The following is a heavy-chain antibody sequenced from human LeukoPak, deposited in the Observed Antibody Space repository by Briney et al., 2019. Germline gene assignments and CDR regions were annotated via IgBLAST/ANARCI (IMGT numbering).Heavy chain of an antibody. CDR2: IIPIFGTA. Sequence: ASVKVSCKASGYTFTSYGISWVRQAPGQGLEWMGGIIPIFGTANYAQKFQGRVTITADESTSTAYMELSSLRSEDTAVYYCARDASRKENWFDPWGQGTLVTVSS. CDR3: ARDASRKENWFDP. D-gene: IGHD2/OR15-2a*01. J-gene: IGHJ5*02. V-gene: IGHV1-69*13. CDR1: GYTFTSYG.